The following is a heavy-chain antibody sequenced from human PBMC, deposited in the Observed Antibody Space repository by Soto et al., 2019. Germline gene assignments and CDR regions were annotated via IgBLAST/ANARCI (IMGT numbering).Heavy chain of an antibody. D-gene: IGHD6-19*01. V-gene: IGHV4-61*01. J-gene: IGHJ6*02. CDR3: ARGIEGWYQGRYYYGMDV. CDR2: IYYSGIT. Sequence: QVQLQESGPGLVKPSETLSLTCTVSGGSVSSGSYYWSWIRQPPGKGLEWIGYIYYSGITNYNPSLKSRVTISVDTSKNQFSLKLSSVTAADTAVYYCARGIEGWYQGRYYYGMDVWGQGPTVTVSS. CDR1: GGSVSSGSYY.